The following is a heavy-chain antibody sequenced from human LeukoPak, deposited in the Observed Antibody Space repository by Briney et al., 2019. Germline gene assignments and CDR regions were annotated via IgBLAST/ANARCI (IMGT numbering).Heavy chain of an antibody. CDR3: AKDRGTGGAVTYYYGMDV. CDR1: GFTFSSYG. J-gene: IGHJ6*02. Sequence: GGSLRLSCAASGFTFSSYGMHWVRQAPGKGLEWGAVISYDGSNEYYADSVKGRFTISRDNSKNTLYLQMNSLRAEDTAVYYCAKDRGTGGAVTYYYGMDVWGQGTTVTVS. CDR2: ISYDGSNE. V-gene: IGHV3-30*18. D-gene: IGHD4-17*01.